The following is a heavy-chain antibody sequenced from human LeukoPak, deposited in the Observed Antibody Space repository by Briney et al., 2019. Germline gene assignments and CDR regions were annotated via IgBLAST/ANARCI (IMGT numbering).Heavy chain of an antibody. Sequence: TSQTLSLTCTVSGGSISSGSYYWSWIRQPAGKGLEWIGRIYTSGSTNYNPSLKSRVTISVDTSKNQFSLKLSSVTAADTAVYYCARDSHYGDPDYWGQGTLVTVSS. V-gene: IGHV4-61*02. CDR1: GGSISSGSYY. J-gene: IGHJ4*02. CDR2: IYTSGST. CDR3: ARDSHYGDPDY. D-gene: IGHD4-17*01.